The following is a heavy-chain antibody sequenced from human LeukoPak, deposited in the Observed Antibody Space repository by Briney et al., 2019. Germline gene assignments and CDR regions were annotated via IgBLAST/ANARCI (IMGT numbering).Heavy chain of an antibody. CDR1: GYTFTGYY. D-gene: IGHD2-2*01. Sequence: ASVKVSCKASGYTFTGYYMHWVRQAPGQGLEWMGWINPNSGGTDYAQKFQGRVTMTRDTSISTAYMELSRLRSDDTAIYYCARFKSCSSSSDFGCAVDVWGQGTTVTVSS. V-gene: IGHV1-2*02. CDR3: ARFKSCSSSSDFGCAVDV. J-gene: IGHJ6*02. CDR2: INPNSGGT.